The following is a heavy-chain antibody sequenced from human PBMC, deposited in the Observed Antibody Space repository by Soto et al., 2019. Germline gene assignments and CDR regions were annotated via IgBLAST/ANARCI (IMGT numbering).Heavy chain of an antibody. CDR3: AKGGSAALIAAAGTGNWFDP. CDR2: ISWSGDNI. Sequence: EVQLVESGGGLVQPGRSLKLSCAASGFTFDDYAMYWVRQGPGKGLEWVSGISWSGDNIAYADSVKGRFTISRDNAKNSLYLQMSSLRAEDTALYYCAKGGSAALIAAAGTGNWFDPWGQGSLVTVSS. V-gene: IGHV3-9*01. CDR1: GFTFDDYA. D-gene: IGHD6-13*01. J-gene: IGHJ5*02.